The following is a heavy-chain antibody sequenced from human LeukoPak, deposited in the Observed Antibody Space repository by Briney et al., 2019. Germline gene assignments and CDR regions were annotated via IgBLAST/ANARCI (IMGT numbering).Heavy chain of an antibody. J-gene: IGHJ4*01. D-gene: IGHD5-12*01. CDR3: ARGYAAAGLFDH. Sequence: ASETLSLTCTVSGVSLAPYFWSWIRHSPGKGLEWLGYVESRAVSNFSPSLKSRVTMSLDTSKNHFYLSLKSVTPADSGAYYCARGYAAAGLFDHWGHGTLVTVSS. CDR2: VESRAVS. V-gene: IGHV4-59*01. CDR1: GVSLAPYF.